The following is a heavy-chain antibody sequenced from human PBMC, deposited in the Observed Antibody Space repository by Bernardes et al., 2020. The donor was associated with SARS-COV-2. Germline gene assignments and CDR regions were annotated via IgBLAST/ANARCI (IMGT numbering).Heavy chain of an antibody. Sequence: GGSLRLSCAASGFTFSSYAMSWVRQAPGKGLEWVSAISGSGGGTYYADSVKGRFTISRDNSKNTVYLQMDSLRAEDTAVYYCAKIPQGRVVTGEFDPWGQGTLVTVSS. CDR1: GFTFSSYA. CDR2: ISGSGGGT. J-gene: IGHJ5*02. D-gene: IGHD2-21*01. V-gene: IGHV3-23*01. CDR3: AKIPQGRVVTGEFDP.